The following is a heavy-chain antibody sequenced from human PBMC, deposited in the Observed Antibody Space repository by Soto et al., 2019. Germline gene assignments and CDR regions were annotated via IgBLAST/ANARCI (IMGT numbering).Heavy chain of an antibody. J-gene: IGHJ3*02. Sequence: GGSLRLSCAASGFTFDDYAMHWVRQAPGKGLEWVSGISWNSGSIGYADSVKGRFTISRDNAKNSLYLQMNSLRAEDTALYYCARGPVERLINGASDIWGRGTMVTVSS. D-gene: IGHD1-1*01. CDR3: ARGPVERLINGASDI. CDR1: GFTFDDYA. V-gene: IGHV3-9*01. CDR2: ISWNSGSI.